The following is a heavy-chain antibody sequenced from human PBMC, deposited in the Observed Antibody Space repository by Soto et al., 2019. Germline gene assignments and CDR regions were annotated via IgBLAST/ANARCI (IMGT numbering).Heavy chain of an antibody. J-gene: IGHJ3*02. V-gene: IGHV3-23*01. CDR3: AKGRPSGLDAFDI. D-gene: IGHD6-25*01. Sequence: GGSLRLSCAASGFTFSSYAMSWVRQAPGKGLEWVTAISGSGGSTYYADSVKGRFTISRDNSKNTLYLQMNSLRADDTAVYYCAKGRPSGLDAFDIWGQGTMVTVSS. CDR2: ISGSGGST. CDR1: GFTFSSYA.